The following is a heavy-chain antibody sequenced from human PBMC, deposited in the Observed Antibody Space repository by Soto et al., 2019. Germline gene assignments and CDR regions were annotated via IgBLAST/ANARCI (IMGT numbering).Heavy chain of an antibody. D-gene: IGHD6-6*01. CDR2: ISAYNGNT. CDR3: ARSQKQLVRREYFQL. J-gene: IGHJ1*01. V-gene: IGHV1-18*01. Sequence: GASVKVSCKASGYTFTSYGISWVRQAPGQGLEWMGWISAYNGNTNYAQKLQGRVTMTTDTSTSTAYMELRSLRSDDTAVYYCARSQKQLVRREYFQLWGQGTLVTVSS. CDR1: GYTFTSYG.